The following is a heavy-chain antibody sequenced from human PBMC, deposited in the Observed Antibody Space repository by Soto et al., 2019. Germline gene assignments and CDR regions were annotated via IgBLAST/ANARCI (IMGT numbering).Heavy chain of an antibody. CDR1: GGSISSSSYY. D-gene: IGHD6-13*01. J-gene: IGHJ5*02. CDR3: ARRLIAAAGGWFDP. CDR2: IYYSGST. Sequence: SETLSLTCTVSGGSISSSSYYWGWIRQPPGKGLEWIGSIYYSGSTYYNPSLKSRVTISVDASKNQFSLKLSSVTAADTAVYYCARRLIAAAGGWFDPWGQGTLVTVSS. V-gene: IGHV4-39*01.